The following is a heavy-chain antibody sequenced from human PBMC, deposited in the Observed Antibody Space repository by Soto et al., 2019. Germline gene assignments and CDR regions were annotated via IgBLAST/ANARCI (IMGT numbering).Heavy chain of an antibody. V-gene: IGHV4-39*01. CDR1: EGATINSLSF. CDR2: IYYSGTP. Sequence: SETLSPTFIVAEGATINSLSFWGWIRQPPGKGQEWIGRIYYSGTPYYNPSVQSRITISVETSKNQFSLKVTSFNTANKAKNYCGRHRINADPASWGHGTLVTFSS. D-gene: IGHD2-15*01. CDR3: GRHRINADPAS. J-gene: IGHJ5*01.